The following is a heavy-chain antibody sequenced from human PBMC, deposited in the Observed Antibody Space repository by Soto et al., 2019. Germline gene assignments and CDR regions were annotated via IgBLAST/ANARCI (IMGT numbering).Heavy chain of an antibody. V-gene: IGHV3-48*02. CDR3: ASISYTPFYYYGMDV. J-gene: IGHJ6*02. D-gene: IGHD3-9*01. Sequence: GGALRLSGAASVFTFSSYSMNWVRQGPGKGLEWVSYISSSSSTIYYADSVKGRFTISRDNAKNSLYLQMNSLRDEDTAVYYCASISYTPFYYYGMDVWGQGTTVPVSS. CDR2: ISSSSSTI. CDR1: VFTFSSYS.